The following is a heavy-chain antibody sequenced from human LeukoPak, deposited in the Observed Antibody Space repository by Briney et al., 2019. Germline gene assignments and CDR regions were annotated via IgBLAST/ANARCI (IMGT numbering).Heavy chain of an antibody. CDR2: IYSSGST. V-gene: IGHV4-4*07. Sequence: SETLSLTCTVSGGSISSYYWTWIRQPAGKGLEWIGRIYSSGSTNHNPYLKSRVTMSVDTSKNQFSLTLSSVTAADTAVYYCARQISGYDTPNTGYFDLWGRGTLVTVSS. J-gene: IGHJ2*01. CDR3: ARQISGYDTPNTGYFDL. CDR1: GGSISSYY. D-gene: IGHD5-12*01.